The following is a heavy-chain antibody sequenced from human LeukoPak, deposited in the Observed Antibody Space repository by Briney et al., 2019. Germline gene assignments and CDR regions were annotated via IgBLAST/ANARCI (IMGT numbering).Heavy chain of an antibody. Sequence: GASLRLSCAASGFTFSNYAMSWVRQAPGKGLEWVSAILGSGGSTYYADSVKGRFTVSRDNSKSTLYLRMNSLRAEDTALYYCAKWGDYDVLTGYYVPDYWGQGTLVTVSS. CDR3: AKWGDYDVLTGYYVPDY. J-gene: IGHJ4*02. CDR1: GFTFSNYA. CDR2: ILGSGGST. D-gene: IGHD3-9*01. V-gene: IGHV3-23*01.